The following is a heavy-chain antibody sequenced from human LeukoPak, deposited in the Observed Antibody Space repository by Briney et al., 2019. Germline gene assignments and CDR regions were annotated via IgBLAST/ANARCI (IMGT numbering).Heavy chain of an antibody. D-gene: IGHD6-19*01. CDR2: ISAYNGNT. V-gene: IGHV1-18*01. Sequence: ASVKVSCKASGYTFTSYGISWVRQAPGQRLEWMGWISAYNGNTNYAQKLQGRVTMTTDTSTSTAYMELRSLRSDDTAVYYCARVRGAVALYYYYGMDVWGQGTTVTVSS. CDR1: GYTFTSYG. J-gene: IGHJ6*02. CDR3: ARVRGAVALYYYYGMDV.